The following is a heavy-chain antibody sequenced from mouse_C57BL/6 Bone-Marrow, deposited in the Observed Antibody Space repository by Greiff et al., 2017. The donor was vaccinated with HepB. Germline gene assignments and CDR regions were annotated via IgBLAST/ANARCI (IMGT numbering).Heavy chain of an antibody. V-gene: IGHV2-5*01. CDR2: IWRGGST. CDR3: AKRGYYHGSPYWYFDV. D-gene: IGHD1-1*01. J-gene: IGHJ1*03. Sequence: VMLVESGPGLVQPSQSLSITCTVSGFSLTSYGVHWVRQSPGKGLEWLGVIWRGGSTDYNAAFMSRLSITKDNSKSQVFFKMNSLQADDTAIYYCAKRGYYHGSPYWYFDVWGTGTTVTVSS. CDR1: GFSLTSYG.